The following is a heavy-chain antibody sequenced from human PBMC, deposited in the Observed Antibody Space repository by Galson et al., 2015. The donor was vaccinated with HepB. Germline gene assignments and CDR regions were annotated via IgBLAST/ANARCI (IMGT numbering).Heavy chain of an antibody. Sequence: SLRLSCAASGFTFSSYSMNWVRQAPGKGLEWVSYISSSSSTIYYADSVKGRFTISRDSAKNSLYLQMNSLRDEDTAVYYCARDLAVAGFYFDYWDQGTLVTVSS. CDR3: ARDLAVAGFYFDY. J-gene: IGHJ4*02. CDR1: GFTFSSYS. V-gene: IGHV3-48*02. CDR2: ISSSSSTI. D-gene: IGHD6-19*01.